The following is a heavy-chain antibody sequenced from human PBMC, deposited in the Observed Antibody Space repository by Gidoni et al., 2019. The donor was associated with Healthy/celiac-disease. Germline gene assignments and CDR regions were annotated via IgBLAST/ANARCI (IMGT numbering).Heavy chain of an antibody. Sequence: EVQLVESGGGLVKPGGSLRLSGAASGFTYSSYGMNWVRQAPGKGLEWVSSISSSSSYIYYADSVKGRFTISRDNAKNSLYLQMNSLRAEDTAVYYCAREGVLRYFDWSPYYGMDVWGQGTTVTVSS. CDR2: ISSSSSYI. J-gene: IGHJ6*02. V-gene: IGHV3-21*01. CDR3: AREGVLRYFDWSPYYGMDV. CDR1: GFTYSSYG. D-gene: IGHD3-9*01.